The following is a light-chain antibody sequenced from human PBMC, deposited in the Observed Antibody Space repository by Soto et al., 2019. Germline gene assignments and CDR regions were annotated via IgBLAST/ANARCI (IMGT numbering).Light chain of an antibody. J-gene: IGKJ2*01. V-gene: IGKV1-39*01. Sequence: DIQMTQSPSSLSAFIGDRVTITCRTSHNISSHVNWYHQKPGKAPNLLIYAASSLQSGVPSGFSGGGSGTDFTLTITRLQPDDFATYNCQGRCSIPYTLGQGT. CDR2: AAS. CDR1: HNISSH. CDR3: QGRCSIPYT.